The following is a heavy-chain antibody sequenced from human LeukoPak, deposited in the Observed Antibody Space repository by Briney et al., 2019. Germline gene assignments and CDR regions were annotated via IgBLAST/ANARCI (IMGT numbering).Heavy chain of an antibody. J-gene: IGHJ4*02. D-gene: IGHD1/OR15-1a*01. CDR2: ISGSGGST. Sequence: PGGSLRLSCAASGFTFSNYAMSWVRQAPGKGLEWVSAISGSGGSTYYADSVKGRFTIFRDNSKNTLYLQMNSLRAEDTAVYYCAKDPNRGFPIYYFDYWGQGTLVTVSS. CDR3: AKDPNRGFPIYYFDY. CDR1: GFTFSNYA. V-gene: IGHV3-23*01.